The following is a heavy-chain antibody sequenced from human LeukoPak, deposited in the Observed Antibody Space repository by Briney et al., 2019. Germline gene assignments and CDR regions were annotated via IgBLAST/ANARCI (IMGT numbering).Heavy chain of an antibody. CDR1: DDSFSSNTYY. CDR2: IRYSGTT. J-gene: IGHJ5*02. Sequence: SETLSLTCTVSDDSFSSNTYYWAWIRQPPGKGLECIGGIRYSGTTYFNLSLKSRVTISIDTSKNQISLNLISVTAADTAIYYCARRRSDLNWYDPWGQGTLVTVSS. CDR3: ARRRSDLNWYDP. D-gene: IGHD6-19*01. V-gene: IGHV4-39*07.